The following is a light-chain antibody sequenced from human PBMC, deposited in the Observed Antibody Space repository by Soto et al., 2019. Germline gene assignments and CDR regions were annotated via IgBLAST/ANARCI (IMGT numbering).Light chain of an antibody. V-gene: IGLV2-8*01. J-gene: IGLJ1*01. Sequence: QSPLTKPPSASVSPGQSVTISCTGTKNDIGVYDFVSWYQHHPGKAPRLIIYEVVQRPSGVPDRFSGSKSGNTASLTVSGLQAADEADYYCCSYAGSSTYVFGTGTKVTVL. CDR1: KNDIGVYDF. CDR2: EVV. CDR3: CSYAGSSTYV.